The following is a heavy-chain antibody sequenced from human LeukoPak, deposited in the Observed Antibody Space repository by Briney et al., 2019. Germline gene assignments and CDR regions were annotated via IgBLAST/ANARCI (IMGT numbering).Heavy chain of an antibody. CDR3: AKRILAPGTLDY. V-gene: IGHV3-23*01. CDR1: GFTFSTYA. CDR2: ISANGGGT. D-gene: IGHD6-13*01. Sequence: GGSLRLSCAASGFTFSTYAMSWVRQAPRKGLEWVSSISANGGGTYYGDSVKGRFTISRDNSRNTLYLQMNSLRAEDTAIYYCAKRILAPGTLDYWGQGTLVTVSS. J-gene: IGHJ4*02.